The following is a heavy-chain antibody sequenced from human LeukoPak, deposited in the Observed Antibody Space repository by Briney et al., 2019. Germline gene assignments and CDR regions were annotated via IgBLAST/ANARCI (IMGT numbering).Heavy chain of an antibody. CDR1: GFTFSSYA. Sequence: GGSLRLSCAASGFTFSSYAMSWVRQAPGKGLEWVSAISGSGGSTYYADSVKGRFTISRDNSKNTLYLQMNSLRAEDTAVYYCAKVSYGANFETNFFDYWGQGTLVTVSS. CDR3: AKVSYGANFETNFFDY. CDR2: ISGSGGST. D-gene: IGHD4-23*01. J-gene: IGHJ4*02. V-gene: IGHV3-23*01.